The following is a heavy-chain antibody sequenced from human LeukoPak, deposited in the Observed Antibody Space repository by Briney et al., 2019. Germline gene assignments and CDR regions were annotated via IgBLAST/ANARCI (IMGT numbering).Heavy chain of an antibody. CDR2: INSDGSST. CDR3: ARGGDYYYYYYMDV. V-gene: IGHV3-74*01. CDR1: GFTFSSYW. Sequence: GGSLRLSCAASGFTFSSYWMHWVRQAPGKGLVWVSRINSDGSSTSYADSVKGRFTISRDNSKNTLYLQMNSLRAEDTAVYYCARGGDYYYYYYMDVWGKGTTVTVSS. J-gene: IGHJ6*03. D-gene: IGHD1-26*01.